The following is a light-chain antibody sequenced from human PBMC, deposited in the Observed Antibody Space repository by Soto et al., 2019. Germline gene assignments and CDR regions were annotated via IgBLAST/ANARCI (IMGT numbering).Light chain of an antibody. CDR1: QDISSW. CDR3: QQADTFPLT. CDR2: SAS. Sequence: DIQMTQSPSSVSASVGDRVTITCRASQDISSWLAWYQQKPGKAPNLLIYSASTLQSGVPSRFSGSGSGTDFTLTISSLQPKDFASYYCQQADTFPLTFGGGTKVEIK. J-gene: IGKJ4*01. V-gene: IGKV1-12*01.